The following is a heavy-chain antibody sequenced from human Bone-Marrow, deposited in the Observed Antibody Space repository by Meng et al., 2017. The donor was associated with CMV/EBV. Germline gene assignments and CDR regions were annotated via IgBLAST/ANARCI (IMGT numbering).Heavy chain of an antibody. V-gene: IGHV3-23*01. CDR2: MSGGNM. CDR1: GFTSSSSA. D-gene: IGHD3-22*01. Sequence: GESLKISCVVSGFTSSSSAMSWVRQAPGKGLEWVSAMSGGNMYYADSVKGRFTISRDNPKNTLYLEMNSLSAEDTAVYYCAKTLSNTYYYTYYYHGMDVWGQGTTVTVPS. J-gene: IGHJ6*02. CDR3: AKTLSNTYYYTYYYHGMDV.